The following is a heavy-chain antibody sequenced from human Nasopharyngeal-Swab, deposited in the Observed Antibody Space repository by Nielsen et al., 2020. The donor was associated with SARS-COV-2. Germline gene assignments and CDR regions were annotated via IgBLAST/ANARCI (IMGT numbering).Heavy chain of an antibody. CDR3: ARDQGYYDTSGGH. V-gene: IGHV1-18*01. J-gene: IGHJ4*02. CDR2: ISAYNGNT. D-gene: IGHD3-22*01. Sequence: WVRQAPGQGLEWMGWISAYNGNTNYAQKFQGRVILTTDTATSTVYMELRSLRSDDTAVYYCARDQGYYDTSGGHWGQGTPVTVSS.